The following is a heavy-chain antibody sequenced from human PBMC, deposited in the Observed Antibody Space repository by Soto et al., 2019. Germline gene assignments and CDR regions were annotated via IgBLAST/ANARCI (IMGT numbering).Heavy chain of an antibody. CDR2: IYYSGST. CDR3: ARYSSLYYYDSSGYPDYYYYGMDV. D-gene: IGHD3-22*01. J-gene: IGHJ6*02. Sequence: PSETLSLTCTVSGGSISSYYWSWIRQPPGKGLEWIGYIYYSGSTNYNPSLKSRVTISVDTSKNQFSLKLSSVTAADTAVYYCARYSSLYYYDSSGYPDYYYYGMDVWGQGTTVT. V-gene: IGHV4-59*01. CDR1: GGSISSYY.